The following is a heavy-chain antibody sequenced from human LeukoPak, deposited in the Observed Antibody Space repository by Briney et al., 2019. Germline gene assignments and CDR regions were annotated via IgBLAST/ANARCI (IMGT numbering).Heavy chain of an antibody. D-gene: IGHD2-2*01. CDR2: IGPDGSQK. V-gene: IGHV3-33*01. J-gene: IGHJ2*01. CDR1: GFTFTWRG. Sequence: GTSLRLSCAASGFTFTWRGFHWVRQAPGKGLEWVAFIGPDGSQKHYADSVKGRFAVSRDDSRNTLYLHMDSLRSEDTAVYYCTVVLVPAALWHFDVLGRGILVTVSS. CDR3: TVVLVPAALWHFDV.